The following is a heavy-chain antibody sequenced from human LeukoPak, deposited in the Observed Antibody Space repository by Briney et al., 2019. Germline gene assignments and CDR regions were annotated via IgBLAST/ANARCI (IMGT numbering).Heavy chain of an antibody. J-gene: IGHJ4*02. CDR3: ARLSNGGDYSFGS. Sequence: GESLKISCKASGYSFTSYWIGWVRQMPGKGLEWMGIVYPGDSDTKYSPSFQGQVTISADKSISTAYLQWSSLKASDTAMYYCARLSNGGDYSFGSWGQGTLVTVSS. V-gene: IGHV5-51*01. D-gene: IGHD4-17*01. CDR1: GYSFTSYW. CDR2: VYPGDSDT.